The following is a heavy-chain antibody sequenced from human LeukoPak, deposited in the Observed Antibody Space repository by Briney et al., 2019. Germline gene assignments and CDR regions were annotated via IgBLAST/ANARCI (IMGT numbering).Heavy chain of an antibody. V-gene: IGHV1-69*13. CDR2: IIPIFGTA. CDR3: ASVPILGATYYYYYMDV. J-gene: IGHJ6*03. CDR1: GGTFSSYA. D-gene: IGHD1-26*01. Sequence: ASVKVSCKASGGTFSSYAISWVRQAPGQRLEWMGGIIPIFGTANYAQKFQGRVTITADESTSTAYMELSSLRSEDTAVYYCASVPILGATYYYYYMDVWGKGTTVTVSS.